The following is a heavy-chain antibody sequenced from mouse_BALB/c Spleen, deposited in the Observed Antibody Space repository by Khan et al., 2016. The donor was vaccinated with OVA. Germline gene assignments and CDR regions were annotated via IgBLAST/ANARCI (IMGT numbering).Heavy chain of an antibody. J-gene: IGHJ2*01. CDR3: ARTARIKY. CDR1: GYSITSGYG. CDR2: ISYSGST. V-gene: IGHV3-2*02. D-gene: IGHD1-2*01. Sequence: EVQLQESGPGLVKPSQSLSLTCTVTGYSITSGYGWNWIRQFPGNKLEWIGYISYSGSTNYNPSLKSRISITRDPSKNKFFLQLNSVTTEDTATYYCARTARIKYWGQGTTLTVSS.